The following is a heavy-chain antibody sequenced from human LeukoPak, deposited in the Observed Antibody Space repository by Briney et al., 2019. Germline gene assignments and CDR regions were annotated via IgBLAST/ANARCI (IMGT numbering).Heavy chain of an antibody. V-gene: IGHV3-7*02. Sequence: GGSLRLSCAASGFTFKTYWMTWVRQAPGKGLEWVANINQDGSDKYYVDSVKGRFTMSRDNAKNTLYLQMNSLKDEDTGVYYCASGGSTTFDQWGQGTLVTVSS. CDR1: GFTFKTYW. J-gene: IGHJ4*02. CDR2: INQDGSDK. D-gene: IGHD3-16*01. CDR3: ASGGSTTFDQ.